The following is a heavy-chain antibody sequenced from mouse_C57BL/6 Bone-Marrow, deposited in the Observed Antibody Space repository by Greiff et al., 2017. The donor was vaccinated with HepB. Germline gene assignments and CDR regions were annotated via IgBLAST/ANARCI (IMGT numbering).Heavy chain of an antibody. CDR2: ISNGGGST. Sequence: EVQLVESGGGLVQPGGSLKLSCAASGFTFSDYYMYWVRQTPEKRLEWVAYISNGGGSTYYPDTVKGRFTISRDNAKNTLYLQMSRLKSEDTAMYYCARQRRDWDRDYAMDYWGQGTSVTVSS. V-gene: IGHV5-12*01. J-gene: IGHJ4*01. D-gene: IGHD4-1*01. CDR3: ARQRRDWDRDYAMDY. CDR1: GFTFSDYY.